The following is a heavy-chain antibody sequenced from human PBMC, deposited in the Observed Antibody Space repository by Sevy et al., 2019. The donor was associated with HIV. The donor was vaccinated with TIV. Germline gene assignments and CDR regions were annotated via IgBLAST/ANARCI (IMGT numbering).Heavy chain of an antibody. Sequence: SETLSLTCTVSGGSISSGSYYWSWIRQPAGKGLEWIGRIYSSGSTNYNPSLKSRVTMSVDTSKNQFSLKLRSLTAADTAVYYGARGYRGYCSGGNCYYMDVWGQGTTVTVSS. V-gene: IGHV4-61*02. D-gene: IGHD2-15*01. CDR3: ARGYRGYCSGGNCYYMDV. J-gene: IGHJ6*02. CDR1: GGSISSGSYY. CDR2: IYSSGST.